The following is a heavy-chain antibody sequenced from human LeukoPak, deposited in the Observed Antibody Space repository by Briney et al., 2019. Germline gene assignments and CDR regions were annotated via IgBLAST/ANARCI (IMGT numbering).Heavy chain of an antibody. V-gene: IGHV3-23*01. J-gene: IGHJ4*02. Sequence: GGSLRLSCAASGFTFDSYAMSWVRQVPGKGLEWVSSISGSGYNTYYADSVKGRFIISRDNPKNTLYLQMSGLRDEDTAVYYCAKDNRAFCTSGVCSSFDYWGQGALVTVSS. CDR1: GFTFDSYA. CDR2: ISGSGYNT. D-gene: IGHD2-8*01. CDR3: AKDNRAFCTSGVCSSFDY.